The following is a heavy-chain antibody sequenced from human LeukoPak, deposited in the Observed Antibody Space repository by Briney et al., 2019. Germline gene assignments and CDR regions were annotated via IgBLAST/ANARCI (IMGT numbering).Heavy chain of an antibody. V-gene: IGHV3-21*01. Sequence: GGSLRLSCAASGFTFSSYSMNWVRQAPGKGLEWVSYISSSGNSKSYAESVKGRFTISRDNAEKSLHLQMNSLRAEDTAVYYCAELGITMIGGVWGKGTTVTISS. J-gene: IGHJ6*04. CDR3: AELGITMIGGV. CDR1: GFTFSSYS. CDR2: ISSSGNSK. D-gene: IGHD3-10*02.